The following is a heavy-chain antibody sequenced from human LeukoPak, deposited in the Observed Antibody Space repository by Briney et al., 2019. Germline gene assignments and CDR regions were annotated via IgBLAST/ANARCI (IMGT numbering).Heavy chain of an antibody. Sequence: GGSLRLSCAASGFTFSNYAMSWVRQAPGKGLEWVSAISGSGGSTYYADSVKGRFTISRDNSKNTLYLQMNSLRAEDTAVYYCAKDTYIAVAGRGYFDYWGQGTLVTVSS. CDR3: AKDTYIAVAGRGYFDY. CDR2: ISGSGGST. V-gene: IGHV3-23*01. J-gene: IGHJ4*02. CDR1: GFTFSNYA. D-gene: IGHD6-19*01.